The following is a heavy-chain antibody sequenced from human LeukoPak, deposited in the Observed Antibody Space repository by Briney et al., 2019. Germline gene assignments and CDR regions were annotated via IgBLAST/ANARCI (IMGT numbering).Heavy chain of an antibody. CDR3: ARGRGEGRGISMVRGVRAPSYNWFDP. Sequence: SETLSLTCTVSGGSISSSSYYWGWIRQPPGKGLEWIGSIYYSGSTYYNPSLKSRVTISVDTSKNQFSLKLSSVTAADTAVYYCARGRGEGRGISMVRGVRAPSYNWFDPWGHGTLVTVSS. V-gene: IGHV4-39*07. J-gene: IGHJ5*02. CDR1: GGSISSSSYY. D-gene: IGHD3-10*01. CDR2: IYYSGST.